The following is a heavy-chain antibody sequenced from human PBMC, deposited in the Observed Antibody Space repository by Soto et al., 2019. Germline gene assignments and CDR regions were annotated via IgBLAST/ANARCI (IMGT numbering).Heavy chain of an antibody. Sequence: GASVKVFCKTSGYTFSSYSINWVRQAPGQGLEWMAWTSTTSGNTHYAERVQGRVTVTLDKSARTAFMEMWGLTSDDTAVYFCARDNGYYDFWGQGTLVTVSS. J-gene: IGHJ4*02. CDR1: GYTFSSYS. CDR2: TSTTSGNT. CDR3: ARDNGYYDF. V-gene: IGHV1-18*01. D-gene: IGHD2-8*01.